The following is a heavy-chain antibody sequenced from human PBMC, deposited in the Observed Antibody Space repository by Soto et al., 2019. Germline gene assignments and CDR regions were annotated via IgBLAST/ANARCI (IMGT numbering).Heavy chain of an antibody. D-gene: IGHD6-6*01. V-gene: IGHV1-3*01. CDR2: INAGNGNT. CDR3: VKEARNIAARRWIDS. Sequence: ASVKVSCKASGYTFTSYAMHWVRQAPGQRLEWMGWINAGNGNTKYSQKFQGRVTITRDTSASTAYMELNSLRVEDTAVYYCVKEARNIAARRWIDSWGQGTLVTVSS. CDR1: GYTFTSYA. J-gene: IGHJ4*02.